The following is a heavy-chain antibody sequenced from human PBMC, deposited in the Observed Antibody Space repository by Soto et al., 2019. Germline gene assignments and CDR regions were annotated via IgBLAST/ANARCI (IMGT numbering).Heavy chain of an antibody. J-gene: IGHJ5*02. CDR3: ARGGGYDYIWGSYQPSSRRCWFDP. D-gene: IGHD3-16*02. Sequence: PSETLSLTCAVYGGSFSGYYWSWIRQPPGKGLEWIGEINHSGSTNYNPSLKSRVTISVDTSKNQFSLKLSSVTAADTAVYYCARGGGYDYIWGSYQPSSRRCWFDPWGQGTLVTVSS. CDR2: INHSGST. V-gene: IGHV4-34*01. CDR1: GGSFSGYY.